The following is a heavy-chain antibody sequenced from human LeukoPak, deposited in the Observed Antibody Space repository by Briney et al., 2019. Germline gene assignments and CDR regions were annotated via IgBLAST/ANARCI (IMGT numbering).Heavy chain of an antibody. J-gene: IGHJ4*02. Sequence: GGSLRLSCAASGFTFSSYGMHWVRQAPGKVLEWVAVISYDGSNKYYADSVKGRFTISRDNSKNTLYLQMNSLRAEDTAVYYCAREGTWSYYYDYWGQGTLVTVSS. CDR3: AREGTWSYYYDY. CDR2: ISYDGSNK. CDR1: GFTFSSYG. D-gene: IGHD1-26*01. V-gene: IGHV3-30*03.